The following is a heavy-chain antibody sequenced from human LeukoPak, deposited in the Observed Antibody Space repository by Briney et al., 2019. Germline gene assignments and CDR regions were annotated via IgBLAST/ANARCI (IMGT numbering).Heavy chain of an antibody. CDR1: GFTLSNYS. J-gene: IGHJ4*02. V-gene: IGHV3-21*01. CDR2: ISSSSSYI. CDR3: ARDLAYGDDGL. Sequence: GGSLRLSCAASGFTLSNYSMNCVRQAPGKGLEWVAFISSSSSYIFYADSLKGRFTISRDNAKNSLYLQMNSLRADDTAVYYCARDLAYGDDGLWGQGPLVTVSS. D-gene: IGHD4-17*01.